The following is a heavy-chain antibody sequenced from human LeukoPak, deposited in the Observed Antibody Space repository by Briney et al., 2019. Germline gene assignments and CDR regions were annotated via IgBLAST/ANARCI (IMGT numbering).Heavy chain of an antibody. V-gene: IGHV3-66*02. CDR2: IYSGGIT. J-gene: IGHJ4*02. D-gene: IGHD2-8*02. CDR3: AREKTLVSYFDY. Sequence: PGGSLRLSCAASGFTVRSNYMSWVRQAPGKGLEWVSVIYSGGITYYADSVKGRFTISRDNSKNTVYLQMNSLRPEDTAVYYCAREKTLVSYFDYWGQGTLVTVSS. CDR1: GFTVRSNY.